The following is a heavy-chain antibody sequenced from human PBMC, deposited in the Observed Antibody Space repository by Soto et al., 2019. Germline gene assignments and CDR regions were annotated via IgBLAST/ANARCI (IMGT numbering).Heavy chain of an antibody. D-gene: IGHD2-15*01. V-gene: IGHV3-23*01. J-gene: IGHJ4*02. CDR1: GCTFGSYA. CDR3: AKEAASLADFDY. Sequence: EVQLLESGGGLVQPGGCLRLFCAASGCTFGSYAMSWVRQAPGKGLEWGSAMSGSGGSTYYADSVKGRFTSSRDNSKNTLYLQMNSMRAADTAVYYCAKEAASLADFDYWGQGTLVTVSS. CDR2: MSGSGGST.